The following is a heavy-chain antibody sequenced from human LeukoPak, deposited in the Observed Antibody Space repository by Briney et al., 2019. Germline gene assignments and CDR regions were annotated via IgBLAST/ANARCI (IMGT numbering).Heavy chain of an antibody. V-gene: IGHV4-61*02. CDR2: IYTSGST. CDR1: GGSISSGSYY. J-gene: IGHJ5*02. CDR3: ARARGVRAYSSGWSFPSPYNWFDP. D-gene: IGHD6-19*01. Sequence: SGTLSLTCAVSGGSISSGSYYWSWIRQPAGKGLEWIGRIYTSGSTNYNPSLKSRVTISVDTSKNQFSLKLSSVTAADTAVYYCARARGVRAYSSGWSFPSPYNWFDPWGQGTLVTVSS.